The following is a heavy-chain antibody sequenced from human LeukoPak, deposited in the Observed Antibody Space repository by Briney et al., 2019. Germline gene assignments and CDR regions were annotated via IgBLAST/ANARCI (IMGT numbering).Heavy chain of an antibody. CDR2: IYDSGST. V-gene: IGHV4-59*01. CDR1: GGSMSSYY. D-gene: IGHD3-10*01. CDR3: ARDRRITMVRGPPAWFDP. J-gene: IGHJ5*02. Sequence: ASETLSLTCTVSGGSMSSYYWSWIRQPPGKGLEWIGYIYDSGSTNYNPSLKSRVTISVDTSKKQFSLKLSSVTAADTAVYYCARDRRITMVRGPPAWFDPWGQGTLVTVSS.